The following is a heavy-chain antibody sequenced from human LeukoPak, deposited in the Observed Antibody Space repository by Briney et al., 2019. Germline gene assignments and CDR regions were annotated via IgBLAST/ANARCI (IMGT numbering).Heavy chain of an antibody. V-gene: IGHV3-7*01. J-gene: IGHJ4*02. CDR1: GFTFSTYW. CDR2: IKPDGSEK. Sequence: GGSLRLSCVASGFTFSTYWMTWVRQAPGKGLEWVANIKPDGSEKYYVDSVKGRFTISRDNSKNTLNLQMNSLRAEDTAVYYCARENRRSYYDSSGFDYWGQGTLVTVSS. CDR3: ARENRRSYYDSSGFDY. D-gene: IGHD3-22*01.